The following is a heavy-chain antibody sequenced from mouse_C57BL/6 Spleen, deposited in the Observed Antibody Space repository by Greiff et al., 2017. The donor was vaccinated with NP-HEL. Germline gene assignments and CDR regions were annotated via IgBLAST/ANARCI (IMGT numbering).Heavy chain of an antibody. CDR3: ANSNYSAWFAY. D-gene: IGHD2-5*01. CDR1: GYTFTSYD. V-gene: IGHV1-85*01. CDR2: IYPRDGST. Sequence: QVQPKQSGPELVKPGASVKLSCKASGYTFTSYDINWVKQRPGQGLEWIGWIYPRDGSTKYNEKFKGKATLTVDTSSSTAYMELHSLTSEDSAVYFCANSNYSAWFAYWGQGTLVTVSA. J-gene: IGHJ3*01.